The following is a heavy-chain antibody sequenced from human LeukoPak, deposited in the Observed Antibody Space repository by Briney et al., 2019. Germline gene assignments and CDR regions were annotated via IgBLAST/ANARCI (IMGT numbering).Heavy chain of an antibody. CDR2: MNPNSGNT. Sequence: ASVKVSCKASGYTFTSYDINWVRQATGQGLEWMGWMNPNSGNTGYAQKFQGRVTITRNTSISTAYMELSSLRSDDTAVYYCARVHPITIFGVVRSAFDIWGQGTMVTVSS. CDR3: ARVHPITIFGVVRSAFDI. D-gene: IGHD3-3*01. V-gene: IGHV1-8*03. CDR1: GYTFTSYD. J-gene: IGHJ3*02.